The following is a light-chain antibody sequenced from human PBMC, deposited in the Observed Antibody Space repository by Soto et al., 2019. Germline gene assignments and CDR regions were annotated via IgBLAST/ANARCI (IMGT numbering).Light chain of an antibody. J-gene: IGKJ1*01. CDR2: GGS. V-gene: IGKV3-20*01. CDR3: QQYFTSRT. Sequence: EIVLTQSPGTLSLSPGERASLSCRASEFVTSTYLAWYQQKSGQAPRLLIYGGSNRATGIPDRFRGSGSGTDFTLTISRLEPEDFAVYYCQQYFTSRTFGQGTKVDIK. CDR1: EFVTSTY.